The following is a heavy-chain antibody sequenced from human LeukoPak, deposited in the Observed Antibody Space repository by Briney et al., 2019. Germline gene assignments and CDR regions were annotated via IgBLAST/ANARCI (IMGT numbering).Heavy chain of an antibody. D-gene: IGHD6-13*01. CDR3: AKSSSSWWSWDAFDI. J-gene: IGHJ3*02. CDR1: GFTFSSHG. Sequence: GGSLRLSCAASGFTFSSHGMHWVRQAPGKGLEWVAVISYDGSNKYYADSVKGRFTISRDNSKNTLYLQMNSLRAEDTAVYYCAKSSSSWWSWDAFDIWGQGTMVTVSS. CDR2: ISYDGSNK. V-gene: IGHV3-30*18.